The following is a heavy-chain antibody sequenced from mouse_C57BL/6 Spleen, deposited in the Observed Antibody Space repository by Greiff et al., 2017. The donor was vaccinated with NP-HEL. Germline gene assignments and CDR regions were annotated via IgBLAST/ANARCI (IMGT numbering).Heavy chain of an antibody. CDR2: IDPETGGT. J-gene: IGHJ4*01. V-gene: IGHV1-15*01. Sequence: QVQLQQSGAELVRPGASVTLSCKASGYTFTDYEMHWVKQTPVHGLEWIGAIDPETGGTAYNQKFKGKAILTADKSSSTAYMELRSLTSEDSAVYYCTPYGNYYYYYAMDYWGQGTSVTVSS. D-gene: IGHD2-1*01. CDR3: TPYGNYYYYYAMDY. CDR1: GYTFTDYE.